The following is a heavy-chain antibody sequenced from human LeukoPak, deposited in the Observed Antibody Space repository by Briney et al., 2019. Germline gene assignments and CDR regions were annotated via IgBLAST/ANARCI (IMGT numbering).Heavy chain of an antibody. CDR2: ISAYNDNT. CDR3: ARDRNYYDSSGYSPLDN. V-gene: IGHV1-18*04. D-gene: IGHD3-22*01. CDR1: GYTFTGYY. J-gene: IGHJ4*02. Sequence: ASVKVSCKASGYTFTGYYMHWVRQAPGQGLEWMGWISAYNDNTNYAQKLQGRVTMTTDTSTSTAYMELRSLRSDDTAVYYCARDRNYYDSSGYSPLDNWGQGTLVTVSS.